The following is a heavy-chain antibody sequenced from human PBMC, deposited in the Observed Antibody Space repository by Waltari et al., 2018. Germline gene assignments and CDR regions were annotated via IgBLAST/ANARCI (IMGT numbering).Heavy chain of an antibody. CDR1: GFDFRSHA. Sequence: EVHLLESGGGLVQPGGSLRLSCATSGFDFRSHAMNWVRQAPGQGLEWVSTVGGSLGGTLYAESVRDRFTVSRDDSKSTLYLQLNSLRVEDTALYYCAKDRTPPWGPLDYWGQGTLVTISS. V-gene: IGHV3-23*01. D-gene: IGHD7-27*01. CDR2: VGGSLGGT. J-gene: IGHJ4*02. CDR3: AKDRTPPWGPLDY.